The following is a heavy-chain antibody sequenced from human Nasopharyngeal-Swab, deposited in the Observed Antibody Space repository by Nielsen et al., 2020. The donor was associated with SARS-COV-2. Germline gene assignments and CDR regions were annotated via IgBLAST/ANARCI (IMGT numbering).Heavy chain of an antibody. CDR2: IYHSGST. V-gene: IGHV4-4*02. CDR3: ARGSSDYVPYFDY. Sequence: WIRQPPGKGLEWIGEIYHSGSTNYNPSLKSRVTISVDKSKNQFSLKLSSVTAADTAVYYCARGSSDYVPYFDYWGHGTLVTVSS. J-gene: IGHJ4*01. D-gene: IGHD4-17*01.